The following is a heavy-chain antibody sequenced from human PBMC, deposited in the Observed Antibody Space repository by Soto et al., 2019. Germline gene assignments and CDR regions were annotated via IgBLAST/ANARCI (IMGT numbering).Heavy chain of an antibody. CDR2: ISAYNGNT. Sequence: AAVKCSFNDSGYTFTSYGISWVRQAPGQGLEWIGWISAYNGNTNYAQKLQGRVTMTTDTSTSTAYMELRSLRSDDTAVYYCARYWFLRDFDWFSACSGGMDVWG. J-gene: IGHJ6*02. V-gene: IGHV1-18*01. D-gene: IGHD3-9*01. CDR1: GYTFTSYG. CDR3: ARYWFLRDFDWFSACSGGMDV.